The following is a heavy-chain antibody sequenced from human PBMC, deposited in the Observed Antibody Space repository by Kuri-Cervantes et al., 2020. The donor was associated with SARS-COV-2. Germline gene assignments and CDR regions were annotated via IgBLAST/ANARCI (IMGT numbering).Heavy chain of an antibody. D-gene: IGHD3-22*01. Sequence: ASVKVSCKASGYTFTSNFMHWVRQATGQGLEWMGWINPNSGGTNYAQKFQGRVTMTRDRSTSTVYMELSSLRSEDTAVYYCARRSSDYYWAMDYWGQGTLVTVSS. V-gene: IGHV1-2*02. CDR2: INPNSGGT. J-gene: IGHJ4*02. CDR3: ARRSSDYYWAMDY. CDR1: GYTFTSNF.